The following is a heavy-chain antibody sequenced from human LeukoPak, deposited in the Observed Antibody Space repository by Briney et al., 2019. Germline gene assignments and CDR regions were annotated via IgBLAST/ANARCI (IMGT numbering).Heavy chain of an antibody. CDR2: ISPYNDNT. CDR3: ALSTVRPVSFNY. Sequence: VASVKVSCKAYGYTFRSYGITWVRQAPGQGLEWMGWISPYNDNTNYAQKFKGRVTMTTDTSTSTAYMELRSLRYDDTAVYYCALSTVRPVSFNYWGQGTLVTVSS. D-gene: IGHD2/OR15-2a*01. J-gene: IGHJ4*02. CDR1: GYTFRSYG. V-gene: IGHV1-18*01.